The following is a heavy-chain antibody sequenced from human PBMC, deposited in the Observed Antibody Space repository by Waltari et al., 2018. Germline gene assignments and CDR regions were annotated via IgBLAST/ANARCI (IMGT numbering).Heavy chain of an antibody. D-gene: IGHD4-17*01. CDR3: AKSVWTTVSFYFDY. J-gene: IGHJ4*02. Sequence: VQLQESGPGLVKPSGTLSLTCAVSGGSISSSNWWSWVRQPPGKGLEWVSYISSSSSTIYYADSVKGRFTISRDNAKNSLYLQMNSLRAEDTAVYYCAKSVWTTVSFYFDYWGQGTLVTVSS. CDR1: GGSISSSN. V-gene: IGHV3-48*01. CDR2: ISSSSSTI.